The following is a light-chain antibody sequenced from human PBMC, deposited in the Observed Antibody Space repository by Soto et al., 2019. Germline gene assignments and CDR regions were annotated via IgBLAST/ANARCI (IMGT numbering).Light chain of an antibody. CDR3: SSYTSSSTRV. Sequence: QSALTQPASVSGSPGQSITISCTGTSSDAGGYNYVSWYQQHPGQAPKLMIYEVSNLPSGVSNRFSGSTSGNTASLTISGIQAEDEADYYCSSYTSSSTRVFGGGTQLTVL. CDR2: EVS. CDR1: SSDAGGYNY. V-gene: IGLV2-14*01. J-gene: IGLJ3*02.